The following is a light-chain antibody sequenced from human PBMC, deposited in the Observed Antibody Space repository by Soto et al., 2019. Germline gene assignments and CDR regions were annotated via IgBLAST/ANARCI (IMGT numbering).Light chain of an antibody. CDR2: EDT. V-gene: IGLV2-23*01. CDR3: CSFAGTMNLFV. Sequence: QSALTQPASVSGSPGQSITITCTGSSSDVGGYKLVSWYQQHPGKAPKLIIYEDTERPSGVPHRFSGSKSGNTASLTISGLQAEDEADYYCCSFAGTMNLFVFGTGTKVTVL. J-gene: IGLJ1*01. CDR1: SSDVGGYKL.